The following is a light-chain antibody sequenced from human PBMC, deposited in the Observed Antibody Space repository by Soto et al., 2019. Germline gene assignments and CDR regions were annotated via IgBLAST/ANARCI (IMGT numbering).Light chain of an antibody. CDR3: QQRKYWPPLT. CDR1: HNVEKY. Sequence: EVVLTQSPATLCLSPGERAILSCRASHNVEKYLVWYQQKPGQAPRLLIYDTSNRATGIPARFSGSGSETDFTLTISSLEPEDFAVYYCQQRKYWPPLTFGGGTKVELK. V-gene: IGKV3-11*01. CDR2: DTS. J-gene: IGKJ4*01.